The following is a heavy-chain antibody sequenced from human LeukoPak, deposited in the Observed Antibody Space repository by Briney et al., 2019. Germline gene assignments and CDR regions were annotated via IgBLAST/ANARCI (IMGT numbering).Heavy chain of an antibody. CDR3: ARRSVVGATSQFDY. V-gene: IGHV4-61*02. CDR2: IYTSGRT. D-gene: IGHD1-26*01. J-gene: IGHJ4*02. Sequence: SETLSLTCTVSGGSVSSGTYYWNWIRQPAEKGLEWIGRIYTSGRTNYNPSLKSRVTRSVDTSKNQFSLKLSSVTAADTAVYYCARRSVVGATSQFDYWGQGTPVTVSS. CDR1: GGSVSSGTYY.